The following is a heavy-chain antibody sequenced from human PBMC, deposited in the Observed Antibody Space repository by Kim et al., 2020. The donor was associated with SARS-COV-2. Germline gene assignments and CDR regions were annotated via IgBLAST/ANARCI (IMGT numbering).Heavy chain of an antibody. CDR3: ARKDSKGKHDYFDL. Sequence: GGSLRLSCAASGFSFSTYAMTWVRQVPGKGLEWVSTINSTGQRTYYRDSVKGRFNISRDNSKDTLFLQMNSLRVDDTAVYSCARKDSKGKHDYFDLWGKGALVTVSS. CDR1: GFSFSTYA. D-gene: IGHD3-10*01. J-gene: IGHJ4*02. V-gene: IGHV3-23*01. CDR2: INSTGQRT.